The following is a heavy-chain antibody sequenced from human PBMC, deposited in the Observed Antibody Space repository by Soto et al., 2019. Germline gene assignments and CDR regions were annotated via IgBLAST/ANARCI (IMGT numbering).Heavy chain of an antibody. V-gene: IGHV3-48*01. D-gene: IGHD5-12*01. CDR1: GFTFRNYG. J-gene: IGHJ4*02. CDR2: IGIGSSTK. Sequence: PGGSLRLSCAASGFTFRNYGMNWVRQAPGKGLEWVSYIGIGSSTKYYADSVKGRFTISRDNSKNTLYVQMNSLRAEDTAIYYYAKAISGYNAPLDHWGQGTRVTVSS. CDR3: AKAISGYNAPLDH.